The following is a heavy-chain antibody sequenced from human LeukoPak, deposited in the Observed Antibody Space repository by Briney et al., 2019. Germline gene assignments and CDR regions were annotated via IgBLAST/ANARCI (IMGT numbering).Heavy chain of an antibody. CDR3: ARAPYYDFWSGDPARNWFDL. CDR2: IYTSGIT. J-gene: IGHJ5*02. CDR1: GGSISSYY. Sequence: SETLSLTCTVSGGSISSYYWSWIRQPPGQGLERMGRIYTSGITNHNPSLKRRVPISVDKSKNQFSLKMSSVTAPDTGVYYCARAPYYDFWSGDPARNWFDLWGQGTLVTVSS. V-gene: IGHV4-4*07. D-gene: IGHD3-3*01.